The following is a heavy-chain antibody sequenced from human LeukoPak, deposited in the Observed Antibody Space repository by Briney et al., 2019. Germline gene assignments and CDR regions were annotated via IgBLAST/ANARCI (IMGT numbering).Heavy chain of an antibody. V-gene: IGHV3-30-3*01. J-gene: IGHJ5*02. D-gene: IGHD2-21*01. CDR2: ISYDGSNK. CDR3: AKGPLNCGGDCYPSYNWFDP. Sequence: GGSLRLSCAASGFTFCSYAMHWVRQAPGKGLEWVAVISYDGSNKYYADSVKGRFTISRDDSKNTLYLQMNSLRAEDTAVYYCAKGPLNCGGDCYPSYNWFDPWGQGTLVTVSS. CDR1: GFTFCSYA.